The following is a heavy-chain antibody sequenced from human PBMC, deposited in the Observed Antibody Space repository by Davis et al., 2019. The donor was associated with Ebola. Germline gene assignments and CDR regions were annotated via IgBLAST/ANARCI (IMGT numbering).Heavy chain of an antibody. D-gene: IGHD4-23*01. CDR3: ARATGAGLGYGGPSDS. CDR1: GGSIKSDDFY. Sequence: MPSETLSLTCTVSGGSIKSDDFYWNWIRQPPGKGLEWIGYIYHSGITHYNPSLESRLTMSVDTSKNQFSLRLTSVTAADTAVYYCARATGAGLGYGGPSDSWGQGIQVTVSS. J-gene: IGHJ4*02. V-gene: IGHV4-30-4*01. CDR2: IYHSGIT.